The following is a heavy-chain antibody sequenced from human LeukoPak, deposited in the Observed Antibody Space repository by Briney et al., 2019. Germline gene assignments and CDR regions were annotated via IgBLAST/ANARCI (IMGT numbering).Heavy chain of an antibody. CDR3: ARLQSYAFAL. D-gene: IGHD4-4*01. V-gene: IGHV3-7*01. J-gene: IGHJ3*01. CDR1: GSSFDSHY. Sequence: PGGSLRLSSTASGSSFDSHYMSWVRQAPGKGLEWVAAISQAGSAKYYVDSVKGRFTISRDNAKNSLHVQMNSLRVEDTAVYYCARLQSYAFALWGQGTAVTVSA. CDR2: ISQAGSAK.